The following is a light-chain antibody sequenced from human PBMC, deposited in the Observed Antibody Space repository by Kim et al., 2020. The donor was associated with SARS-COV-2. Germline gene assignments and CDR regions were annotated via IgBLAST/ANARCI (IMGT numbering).Light chain of an antibody. CDR1: QSVSSSY. CDR3: QQYGSSP. Sequence: SVSPGERATLSCRASQSVSSSYLAWYQQKPGQAPRLLIYGASSRATGIPDRFSGSGSGTDFTLTISRLEPEDFAVYYCQQYGSSPFGQGTKVDIK. CDR2: GAS. J-gene: IGKJ1*01. V-gene: IGKV3-20*01.